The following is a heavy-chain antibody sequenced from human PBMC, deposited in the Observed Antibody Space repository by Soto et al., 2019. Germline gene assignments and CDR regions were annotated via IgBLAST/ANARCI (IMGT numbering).Heavy chain of an antibody. Sequence: PGGSLRLSCAASGFTFISYAMSWVHQAPGKGLEWVSAISGSGGSTYYADSVKGRFTISRDNSKNTLYLQMNSLRAEDTAVYYCAKAPRGYDILTGYHYYFDYWGQGTLVTVSS. CDR1: GFTFISYA. D-gene: IGHD3-9*01. V-gene: IGHV3-23*01. CDR2: ISGSGGST. CDR3: AKAPRGYDILTGYHYYFDY. J-gene: IGHJ4*02.